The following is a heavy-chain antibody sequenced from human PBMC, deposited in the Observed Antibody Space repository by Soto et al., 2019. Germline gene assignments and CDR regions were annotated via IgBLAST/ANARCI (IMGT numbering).Heavy chain of an antibody. D-gene: IGHD5-12*01. CDR2: ISGSGGST. CDR1: GFTFSSYA. J-gene: IGHJ6*02. V-gene: IGHV3-23*01. Sequence: GGSLRLSCATSGFTFSSYAMSWVRQAPGKGLEWVSAISGSGGSTYYADSVKGRFTISRDNSKNTLYLQMNSLRAEDTAVYYCAKCIIVATISYYYYGMDVWGQGTTVTVSS. CDR3: AKCIIVATISYYYYGMDV.